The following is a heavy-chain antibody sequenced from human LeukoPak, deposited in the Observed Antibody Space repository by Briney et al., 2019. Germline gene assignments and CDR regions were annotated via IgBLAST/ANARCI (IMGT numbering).Heavy chain of an antibody. CDR1: GFTFSSCP. Sequence: GGSLRLSCAASGFTFSSCPMNWVRQAPGKGLEWVSSISSSSSYIYYADSVKGRFTISRDNAKNSLYLQMNSLRAEDTAVYYCARADRSTTTVTTYLDYWGQGTLVTVSS. J-gene: IGHJ4*02. D-gene: IGHD4-17*01. V-gene: IGHV3-21*01. CDR3: ARADRSTTTVTTYLDY. CDR2: ISSSSSYI.